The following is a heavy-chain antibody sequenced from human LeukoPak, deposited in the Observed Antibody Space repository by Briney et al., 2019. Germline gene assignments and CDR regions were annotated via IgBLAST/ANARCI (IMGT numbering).Heavy chain of an antibody. CDR3: ARNIWFGESADAFDI. D-gene: IGHD3-10*01. V-gene: IGHV1-46*01. J-gene: IGHJ3*02. CDR1: GYTFTSYY. CDR2: INPSGGST. Sequence: GASVKVSCKASGYTFTSYYIHWVRQAPGQGLEWMGIINPSGGSTYYTQKFQGRLTMTRDMSTSIVYMELSSLRSEDTAVYYCARNIWFGESADAFDIWGQGTKVTVSS.